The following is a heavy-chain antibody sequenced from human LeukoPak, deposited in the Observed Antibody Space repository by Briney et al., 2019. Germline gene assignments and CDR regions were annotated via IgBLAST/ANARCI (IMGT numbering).Heavy chain of an antibody. CDR1: GGTFSSYT. J-gene: IGHJ4*02. CDR3: ASTHEKLTIFGVVISDN. CDR2: IIPILGIA. D-gene: IGHD3-3*01. V-gene: IGHV1-69*02. Sequence: SVKVSCKASGGTFSSYTISWVRQAPGQGLEWMGRIIPILGIANYAQKFQGRVTITADKSTSTAYMELSSLRSEDTAVYYCASTHEKLTIFGVVISDNWGQGTLVTASS.